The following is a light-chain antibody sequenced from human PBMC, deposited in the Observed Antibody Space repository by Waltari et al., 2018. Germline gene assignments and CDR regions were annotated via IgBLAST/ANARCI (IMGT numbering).Light chain of an antibody. Sequence: QSALTQPRSVSGSPGQSVTISCTGTSSDVGGYNFVSWYQHHPGKDPKLIIYDVRRRPAEGPHPFACSKSDNPASLTTSGLQAEDEAEYYCCSFAGTYTWVVGGGTKLTVL. J-gene: IGLJ3*02. CDR1: SSDVGGYNF. CDR2: DVR. CDR3: CSFAGTYTWV. V-gene: IGLV2-11*01.